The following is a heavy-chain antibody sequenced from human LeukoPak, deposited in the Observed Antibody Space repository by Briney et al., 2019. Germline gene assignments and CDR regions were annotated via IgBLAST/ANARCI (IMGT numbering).Heavy chain of an antibody. CDR3: ARGCSGGSCYLHDAFDI. D-gene: IGHD2-15*01. CDR2: ITPSGGSA. J-gene: IGHJ3*02. CDR1: GYTFTSYY. V-gene: IGHV1-46*01. Sequence: AAVKVSCKTSGYTFTSYYMHWVRQAPGQGREWMGMITPSGGSASYAQNFQGRVTMTRDTSTSTVYMELSSLRSEDTAVYYCARGCSGGSCYLHDAFDIWGQGTMVTVSS.